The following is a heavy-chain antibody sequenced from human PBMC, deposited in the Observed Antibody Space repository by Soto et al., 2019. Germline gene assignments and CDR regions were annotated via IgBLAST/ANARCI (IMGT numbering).Heavy chain of an antibody. J-gene: IGHJ4*02. Sequence: GGSLRLSCAASGFTFSSYAMSWVRQAPGKGLEWVSAISGSGGSTYYADSVKGRFTISRDNPKSTLYLQMNGLRAEDTAVYYCARPPNGGDPHLDYWGQGTLVTVSS. CDR2: ISGSGGST. CDR3: ARPPNGGDPHLDY. V-gene: IGHV3-23*01. D-gene: IGHD3-16*01. CDR1: GFTFSSYA.